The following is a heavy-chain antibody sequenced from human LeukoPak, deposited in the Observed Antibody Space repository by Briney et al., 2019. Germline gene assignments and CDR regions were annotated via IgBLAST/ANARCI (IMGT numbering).Heavy chain of an antibody. CDR3: AKGRQRGYYYYYMDV. D-gene: IGHD3-16*01. CDR2: ISWDGGST. J-gene: IGHJ6*03. Sequence: PGGSLRLSCAASGFTFDDYTMHWVRRAPGKGPEWVSLISWDGGSTYYADSVKGRFTISRDNSKNSLYLQMNSLRTEDTALYYCAKGRQRGYYYYYMDVWGKGTTVTVSS. CDR1: GFTFDDYT. V-gene: IGHV3-43*01.